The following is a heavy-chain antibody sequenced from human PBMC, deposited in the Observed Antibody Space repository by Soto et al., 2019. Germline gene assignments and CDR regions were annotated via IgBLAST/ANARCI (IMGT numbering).Heavy chain of an antibody. Sequence: SETLSLTCTVSGGSISSSSYYWGWIRQPPGKGLEWIGSIYYSGSTYYNPSLKSRVTISVDTSKNQFSLKLSSVTAADTAVYYCARGHIVLMVETFDPWGQGTLVTVSS. J-gene: IGHJ5*02. D-gene: IGHD2-8*01. CDR1: GGSISSSSYY. CDR3: ARGHIVLMVETFDP. V-gene: IGHV4-39*01. CDR2: IYYSGST.